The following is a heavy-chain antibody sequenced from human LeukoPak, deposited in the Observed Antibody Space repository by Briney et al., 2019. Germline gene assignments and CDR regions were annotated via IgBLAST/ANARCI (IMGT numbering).Heavy chain of an antibody. V-gene: IGHV3-30*03. CDR2: ISYDGNKK. Sequence: GGSLRLSCAASGFSFSSFGMHWVRQAPGKGLEWVAVISYDGNKKYYGDSVKGRFTISRDNSMNTLYLKMNSLRADDTAVYYCSRDPRGIALAGTYDYWGQGILDTVSS. CDR1: GFSFSSFG. J-gene: IGHJ4*02. CDR3: SRDPRGIALAGTYDY. D-gene: IGHD6-19*01.